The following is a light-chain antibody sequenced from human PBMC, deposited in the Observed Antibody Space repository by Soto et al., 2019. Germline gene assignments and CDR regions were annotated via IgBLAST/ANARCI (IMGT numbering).Light chain of an antibody. Sequence: QSVLTQPPSVSGAPGQRVTISCTGSSSNIGAGYDVHWYQQLPGTAPKFLIYGNSNRPSGVPDRFSGSKSGTSASLAITGLQAEDEADYYCQSYDSSLSALFGGGTKVTVL. V-gene: IGLV1-40*01. CDR2: GNS. J-gene: IGLJ3*02. CDR1: SSNIGAGYD. CDR3: QSYDSSLSAL.